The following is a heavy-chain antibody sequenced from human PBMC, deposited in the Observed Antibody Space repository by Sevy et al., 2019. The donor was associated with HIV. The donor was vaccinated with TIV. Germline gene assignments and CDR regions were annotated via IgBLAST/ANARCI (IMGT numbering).Heavy chain of an antibody. CDR2: ISYDGNNK. CDR1: GFTFSSYA. Sequence: LSCTASGFTFSSYAMYWVRQAPGKGLEWVAVISYDGNNKDYADSVKGRFTISRDNSKNTLYLQMNSLRAEDTAVYYCASHYYDSTGYYYPLDYWGQGTLVTVSS. CDR3: ASHYYDSTGYYYPLDY. J-gene: IGHJ4*02. D-gene: IGHD3-22*01. V-gene: IGHV3-30*04.